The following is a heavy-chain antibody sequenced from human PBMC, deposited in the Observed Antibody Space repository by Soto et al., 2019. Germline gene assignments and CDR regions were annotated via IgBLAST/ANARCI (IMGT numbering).Heavy chain of an antibody. D-gene: IGHD6-6*01. J-gene: IGHJ5*02. Sequence: EVQLLESGGGLVQPGGSLRLSCAASGFTFSSYAMSWIRQAPGKGLEWVSAISGSGGSTYYADSVKGRFTISRDNSKNTLYLQMNSLRAEDTAVYYCAKVRASFSIAEGPFDPWGQGTLVTVSS. CDR3: AKVRASFSIAEGPFDP. CDR1: GFTFSSYA. V-gene: IGHV3-23*01. CDR2: ISGSGGST.